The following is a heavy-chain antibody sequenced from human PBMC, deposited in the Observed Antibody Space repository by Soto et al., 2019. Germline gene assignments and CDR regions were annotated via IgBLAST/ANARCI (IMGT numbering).Heavy chain of an antibody. CDR1: GGSISSSSYY. V-gene: IGHV4-39*01. D-gene: IGHD2-8*01. CDR3: AGGADTVLMVYARDY. J-gene: IGHJ4*02. CDR2: IYYSGST. Sequence: QLQLQESGPGLVKPSETLSLTCTVSGGSISSSSYYWGWIRQPPGKGLEWIGSIYYSGSTYYNPSLKSRVILSGDTYKNQVSLTPSSVPAADTAVYYCAGGADTVLMVYARDYWGQGTLVAVSS.